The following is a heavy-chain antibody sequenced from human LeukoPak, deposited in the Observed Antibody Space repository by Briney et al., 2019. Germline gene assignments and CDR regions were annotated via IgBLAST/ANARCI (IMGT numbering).Heavy chain of an antibody. J-gene: IGHJ4*02. Sequence: VASVKVSCKASGGTFSSYAISWVRQAPGQGLEWMGRIIPIFGTANYAQKFQGRVTITMDESTSTAYMELSSLRSEDTAVYYCARDLARKSPSWYPPLDWGQGTLVTVSS. V-gene: IGHV1-69*05. CDR1: GGTFSSYA. D-gene: IGHD6-13*01. CDR3: ARDLARKSPSWYPPLD. CDR2: IIPIFGTA.